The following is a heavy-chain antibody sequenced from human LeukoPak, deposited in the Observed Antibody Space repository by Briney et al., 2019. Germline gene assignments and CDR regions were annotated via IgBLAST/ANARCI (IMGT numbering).Heavy chain of an antibody. CDR1: GFTFSSYG. CDR3: ARGGGLDV. Sequence: GGSLRLSCAASGFTFSSYGMHWARQAPGKGLEWVASINHNGNVNYYVDSVKGRFTISRDNAKNSLYLQMSNSRAEDTAVYFCARGGGLDVWGQGATVTVSS. V-gene: IGHV3-7*03. D-gene: IGHD3-16*01. J-gene: IGHJ6*02. CDR2: INHNGNVN.